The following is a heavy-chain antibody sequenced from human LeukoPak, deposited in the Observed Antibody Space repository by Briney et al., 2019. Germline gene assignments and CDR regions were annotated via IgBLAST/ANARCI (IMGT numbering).Heavy chain of an antibody. CDR2: INPYSGGT. V-gene: IGHV1-2*02. D-gene: IGHD3-22*01. Sequence: ASVKVSCKASGYTFTGYYMHWVRQAPGQGLEWMGWINPYSGGTKYAQKFQGRVTMTRDTSISTAYMELSRLRSDDTALYYCARVDDRGHYYDSSGPRKLFDYWGQGTLVTVSS. CDR3: ARVDDRGHYYDSSGPRKLFDY. J-gene: IGHJ4*02. CDR1: GYTFTGYY.